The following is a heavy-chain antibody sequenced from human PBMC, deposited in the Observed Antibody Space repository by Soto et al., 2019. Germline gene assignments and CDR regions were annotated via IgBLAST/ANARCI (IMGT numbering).Heavy chain of an antibody. J-gene: IGHJ6*02. V-gene: IGHV3-30*18. CDR3: PKDLGRNYYYGMDV. D-gene: IGHD7-27*01. CDR2: ISYDGSNK. CDR1: GFTFSSYG. Sequence: ESGGGVVQPGRSLRLSCAASGFTFSSYGMHWVRQAPGKGLEWVAVISYDGSNKYFADSVKGQFTISRDNSKNTLYLQMNSLRAEDTAVYYCPKDLGRNYYYGMDVWGPGTTVTVSS.